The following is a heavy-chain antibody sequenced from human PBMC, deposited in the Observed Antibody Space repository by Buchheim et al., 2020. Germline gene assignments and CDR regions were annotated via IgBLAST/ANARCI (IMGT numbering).Heavy chain of an antibody. CDR1: GGSISSGDYY. CDR3: ARVHGDYHWYFDL. D-gene: IGHD4-17*01. CDR2: IYHSGSI. J-gene: IGHJ2*01. V-gene: IGHV4-30-4*01. Sequence: QVQLQESGPGLVKPSQTLSLTCTVSGGSISSGDYYWSWIRQPPGKGLEWIAYIYHSGSIYYNPSLMSRVIMSVDKSKNQFSLQLNSVTATDTAVYYCARVHGDYHWYFDLWGRGTL.